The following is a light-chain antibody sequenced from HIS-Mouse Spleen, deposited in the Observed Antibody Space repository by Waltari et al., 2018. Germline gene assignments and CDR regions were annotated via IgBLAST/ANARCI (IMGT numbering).Light chain of an antibody. CDR3: CSYAGSSTWV. Sequence: QSALTQPAPVSGSPGQSITISCTGTSSDVVSYNLVSWYQQHPGKAPKLIIYEGSKRPSGVSNRFSGSKSGNTASLTISGLQAEDEADYYCCSYAGSSTWVFGGGTKLTVL. J-gene: IGLJ3*02. CDR1: SSDVVSYNL. V-gene: IGLV2-23*01. CDR2: EGS.